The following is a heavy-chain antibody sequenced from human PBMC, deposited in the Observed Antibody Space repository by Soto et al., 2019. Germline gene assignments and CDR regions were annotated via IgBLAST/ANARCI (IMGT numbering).Heavy chain of an antibody. J-gene: IGHJ3*02. CDR1: GGTFSSYA. CDR2: IIPIFGTA. CDR3: ARASSSWYGGAFDI. V-gene: IGHV1-69*13. D-gene: IGHD6-13*01. Sequence: GASVKVSCKASGGTFSSYAISWVRQAPGQGLEWMGGIIPIFGTANYAQKFQGRVTITADESTSTAYVELSSLRSEDTAVYYCARASSSWYGGAFDIWGQGTMVTVSS.